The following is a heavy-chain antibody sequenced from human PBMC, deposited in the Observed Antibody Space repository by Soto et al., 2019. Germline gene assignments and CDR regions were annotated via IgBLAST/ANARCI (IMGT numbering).Heavy chain of an antibody. J-gene: IGHJ4*02. V-gene: IGHV3-30*18. Sequence: QVQLVESGGGVVQPGRSLRLSCAASGFTFSSYGMHWVRQAPGKGLEWVAVISYDGSNKYYADSVKGRFTISRDNSKNTLYLQMNSLRADDTAVYYCAKDLWSEYYYDSSGYGIDYRGQGTLVTVSS. CDR3: AKDLWSEYYYDSSGYGIDY. CDR1: GFTFSSYG. CDR2: ISYDGSNK. D-gene: IGHD3-22*01.